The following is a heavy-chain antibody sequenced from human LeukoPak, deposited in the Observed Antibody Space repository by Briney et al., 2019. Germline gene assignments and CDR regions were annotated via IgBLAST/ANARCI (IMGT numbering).Heavy chain of an antibody. CDR3: ARRRRRTGYSSGWYTDDAFDI. CDR2: IYYSGST. CDR1: GDSISSYY. D-gene: IGHD6-19*01. Sequence: PSETLSLTCTVSGDSISSYYWSWIRQPPGKGLEWIGYIYYSGSTNYNPSLKSRVTISVDTSKNQFSLKLSSVTAADTAVYYCARRRRRTGYSSGWYTDDAFDIWGQGTMVTVSS. J-gene: IGHJ3*02. V-gene: IGHV4-59*12.